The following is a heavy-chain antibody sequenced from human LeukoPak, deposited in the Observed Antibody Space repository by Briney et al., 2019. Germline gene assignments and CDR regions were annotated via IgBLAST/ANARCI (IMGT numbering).Heavy chain of an antibody. D-gene: IGHD3-22*01. Sequence: PGGSLRLSCAASGFTFSSYWMLWVPQAPGKGLVWVSRINSGGSSTSYTVSVRGRFTISRDNAKYTLYLQKNSLRADDKAVYYCARVTYFYDSSSYPPDYWGQGTLVTVSS. V-gene: IGHV3-74*01. J-gene: IGHJ4*02. CDR2: INSGGSST. CDR1: GFTFSSYW. CDR3: ARVTYFYDSSSYPPDY.